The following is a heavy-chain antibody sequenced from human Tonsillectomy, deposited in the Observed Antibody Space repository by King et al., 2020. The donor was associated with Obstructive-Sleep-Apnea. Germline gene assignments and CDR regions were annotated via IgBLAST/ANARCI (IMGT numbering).Heavy chain of an antibody. CDR1: GFSFSSYG. D-gene: IGHD3-22*01. J-gene: IGHJ6*02. V-gene: IGHV3-30*18. Sequence: VQLVESGGGVVQPGRSLRLSCAASGFSFSSYGMHWVRQAPGKGLEWVAVVSYDGRNEYYADSVKGRFTISRDNSKNTLYLQMNSLRPEDTAVYYCAKSMYYITMIVVVMTSYGMDVWGQGTTVTVSS. CDR3: AKSMYYITMIVVVMTSYGMDV. CDR2: VSYDGRNE.